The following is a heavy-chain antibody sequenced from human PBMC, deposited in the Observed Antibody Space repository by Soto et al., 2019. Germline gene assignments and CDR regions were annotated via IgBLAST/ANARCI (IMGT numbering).Heavy chain of an antibody. Sequence: GGSLRLSCAASGFTFSSYAMSWVRQAPGEGLEWVSSISASSSYIYYADSVKGRFTISRDNAKNSLYLQMDSLRAEDTAVYYCARDSGGGGYYYYYNMDVWGRGTTVTVSS. CDR1: GFTFSSYA. CDR2: ISASSSYI. J-gene: IGHJ6*03. CDR3: ARDSGGGGYYYYYNMDV. V-gene: IGHV3-21*01. D-gene: IGHD2-15*01.